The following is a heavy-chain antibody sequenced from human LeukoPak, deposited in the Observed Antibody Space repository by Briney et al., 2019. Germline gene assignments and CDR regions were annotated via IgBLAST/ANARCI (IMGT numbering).Heavy chain of an antibody. CDR3: ASPRYNWNYPDV. CDR1: GYTFTDYY. Sequence: ALVKVSCKASGYTFTDYYLHWVRQAPGQGLEWMGWISPNTGDTNYAQKFQGRVTMTSDTFISSAYMEVSRLTTDDTAVYYCASPRYNWNYPDVWGTGTTVTVSS. D-gene: IGHD1-7*01. V-gene: IGHV1-2*02. CDR2: ISPNTGDT. J-gene: IGHJ6*04.